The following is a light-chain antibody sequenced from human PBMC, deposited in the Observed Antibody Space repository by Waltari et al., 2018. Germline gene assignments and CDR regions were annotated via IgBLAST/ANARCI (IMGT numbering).Light chain of an antibody. J-gene: IGKJ1*01. Sequence: DIQMTQSPSSVSASVGDRVTITCRASQGINNWLAWYQQQPGKAPKLLIYAASILQTGVPSRFSGSGSVTDFTLTVNNLQPEDFATYFCQQGNSFPPTFGQGTKVEVK. CDR2: AAS. V-gene: IGKV1-12*01. CDR3: QQGNSFPPT. CDR1: QGINNW.